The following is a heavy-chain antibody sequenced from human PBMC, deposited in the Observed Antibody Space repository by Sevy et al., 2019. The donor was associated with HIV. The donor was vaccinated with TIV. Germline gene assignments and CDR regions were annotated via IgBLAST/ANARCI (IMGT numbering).Heavy chain of an antibody. J-gene: IGHJ4*01. CDR1: GFIFNDYW. D-gene: IGHD2-2*01. CDR3: ARDGGCTSTSCLLYFDY. CDR2: ISGFSSYI. Sequence: GGSLRLSCAASGFIFNDYWMHWVRQAPGKGLEWVSSISGFSSYIYYADSVKGRFTISRDNAKNSLYLQMNSLRAEDTAVYYCARDGGCTSTSCLLYFDYWGQGTLVTVSS. V-gene: IGHV3-21*01.